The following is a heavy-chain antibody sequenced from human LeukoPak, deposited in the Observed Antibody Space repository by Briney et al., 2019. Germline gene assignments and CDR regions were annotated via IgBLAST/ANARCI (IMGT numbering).Heavy chain of an antibody. CDR1: GFTFSSYE. Sequence: GGSLRLSCAASGFTFSSYEMNWVRQAPGKGLEWVSYISSSGSTIYYADSVKGRFSISRDNAKNSLYLQMNSLRAEDTAVYYCAELGITMIGGVWGNGTTVTISS. CDR2: ISSSGSTI. V-gene: IGHV3-48*03. D-gene: IGHD3-10*02. J-gene: IGHJ6*04. CDR3: AELGITMIGGV.